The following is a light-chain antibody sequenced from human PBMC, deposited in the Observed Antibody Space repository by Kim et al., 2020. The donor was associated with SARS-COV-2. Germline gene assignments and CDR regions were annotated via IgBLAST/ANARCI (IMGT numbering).Light chain of an antibody. CDR3: LAWDSITRNYV. V-gene: IGLV3-1*01. CDR2: QDN. CDR1: KLGDKY. J-gene: IGLJ1*01. Sequence: PGQAASITCSGYKLGDKYVSWYQQKPGQSPVVVMYQDNQRPSGIPERFSGSNSGNTATLTISGTQAMDEADYYCLAWDSITRNYVFGTGTKVTVL.